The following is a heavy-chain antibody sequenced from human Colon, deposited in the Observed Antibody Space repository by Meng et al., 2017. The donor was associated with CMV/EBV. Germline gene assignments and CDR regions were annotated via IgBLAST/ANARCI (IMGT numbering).Heavy chain of an antibody. D-gene: IGHD3-16*01. CDR3: VRGHYEGA. CDR1: GFTFSEYD. V-gene: IGHV3-48*04. J-gene: IGHJ4*03. Sequence: GESLRLSCEASGFTFSEYDMNWVRQAPGKGLEWVAYISHNSRAIHYADSVEGRFIISRDNAKNSLFLQMNSLRVEDTAVYFCVRGHYEGAWGHGTLVTGSS. CDR2: ISHNSRAI.